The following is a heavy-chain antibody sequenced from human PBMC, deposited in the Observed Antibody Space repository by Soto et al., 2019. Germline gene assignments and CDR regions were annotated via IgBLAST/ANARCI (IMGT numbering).Heavy chain of an antibody. CDR2: IYPGDSDT. D-gene: IGHD2-2*01. J-gene: IGHJ4*02. Sequence: PGESLKISCKGSGYSFTSYWIGWVRQMPRKGLEWMGIIYPGDSDTRYSPSFQGQVTISADKSISTAYLQWSSLKASDTAIYYCARGILGYCSSTNCCSFDFWGQGTLVTVSS. CDR3: ARGILGYCSSTNCCSFDF. V-gene: IGHV5-51*01. CDR1: GYSFTSYW.